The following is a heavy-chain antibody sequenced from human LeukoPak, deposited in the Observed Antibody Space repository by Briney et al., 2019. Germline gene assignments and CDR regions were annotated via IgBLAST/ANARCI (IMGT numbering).Heavy chain of an antibody. CDR3: ARQAPDYGDYDSYYYYYGMDV. D-gene: IGHD4-17*01. CDR2: IYYSGST. Sequence: SETLSLTCTVSGGSISSSSYYWGWIRQPPGKGLEWIGSIYYSGSTYYNPSLKSRVTISVDTSKNQFSLKLSSVTAADTAVYYCARQAPDYGDYDSYYYYYGMDVWGQGTTVTVSS. V-gene: IGHV4-39*01. J-gene: IGHJ6*02. CDR1: GGSISSSSYY.